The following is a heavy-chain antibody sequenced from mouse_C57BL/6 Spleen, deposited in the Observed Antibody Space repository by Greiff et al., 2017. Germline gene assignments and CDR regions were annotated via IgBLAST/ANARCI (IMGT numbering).Heavy chain of an antibody. V-gene: IGHV1-19*01. Sequence: EVQLQESGPVLVKPGASVKMSCKASGYTFTDYYMNWVKQSHGKSLEWIGVINPYNGGTSYNQKFKGKATLTVDKSSSTAYMELNSLTSEDSAVYYCAREDGSSFDYWGQGTTLTVSS. J-gene: IGHJ2*01. CDR2: INPYNGGT. D-gene: IGHD1-1*01. CDR1: GYTFTDYY. CDR3: AREDGSSFDY.